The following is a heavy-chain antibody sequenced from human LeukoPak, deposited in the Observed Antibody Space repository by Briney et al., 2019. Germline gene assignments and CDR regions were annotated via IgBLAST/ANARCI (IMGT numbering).Heavy chain of an antibody. Sequence: GGSLRLSCAASGFTFSNYAMSWVRQAPGKGLEWVSAISGSGGTTFYAASVKGRFTISRDNSKNTLYLQVNSLGAADTAIYYCAKVQEMDTILPPFHYWGQGTLVTVSS. J-gene: IGHJ4*02. CDR3: AKVQEMDTILPPFHY. V-gene: IGHV3-23*01. CDR1: GFTFSNYA. D-gene: IGHD5-24*01. CDR2: ISGSGGTT.